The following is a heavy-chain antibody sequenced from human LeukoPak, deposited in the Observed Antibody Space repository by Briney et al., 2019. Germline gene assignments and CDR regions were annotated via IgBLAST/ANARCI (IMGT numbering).Heavy chain of an antibody. CDR2: MNPNSGNT. V-gene: IGHV1-8*03. J-gene: IGHJ4*02. Sequence: ASVKVSCKASGYTFTSYDINWVRQATGQGPEWMGWMNPNSGNTGYAQKFQGRVTITRNTSISTAYMELSSLRSEDTAVYYCARGLDSSPFDYWGQGTLVTVSS. D-gene: IGHD3-22*01. CDR1: GYTFTSYD. CDR3: ARGLDSSPFDY.